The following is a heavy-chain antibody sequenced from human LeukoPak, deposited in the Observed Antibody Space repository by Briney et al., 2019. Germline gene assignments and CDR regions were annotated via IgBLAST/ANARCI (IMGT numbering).Heavy chain of an antibody. J-gene: IGHJ4*02. CDR2: ISHSGST. CDR1: GGSISNYY. Sequence: SETLSLTCTVSGGSISNYYWSWIQQPPGKGLEWIGYISHSGSTNYNPSLKSRVTISLDTSKNQFSLKLSSVTAADTAVYYCARAYYDYVWGSYRIPYFDYWGQGTLVTVSS. V-gene: IGHV4-59*12. D-gene: IGHD3-16*02. CDR3: ARAYYDYVWGSYRIPYFDY.